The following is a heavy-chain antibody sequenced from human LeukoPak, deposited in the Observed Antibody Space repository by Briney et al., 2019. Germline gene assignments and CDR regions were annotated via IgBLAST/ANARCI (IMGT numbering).Heavy chain of an antibody. V-gene: IGHV3-30*02. J-gene: IGHJ4*02. CDR2: IWYDGSNK. Sequence: GGSLRLSCAASGFTFSSYGMHWVRQAPGKGLEWVAVIWYDGSNKYYTDSVKGRFTISRDGSKNTLYLQMNSLRVEDTAVYYCAKDWGEDFDTSGPDYWGQGTLVTVSS. CDR1: GFTFSSYG. D-gene: IGHD3-22*01. CDR3: AKDWGEDFDTSGPDY.